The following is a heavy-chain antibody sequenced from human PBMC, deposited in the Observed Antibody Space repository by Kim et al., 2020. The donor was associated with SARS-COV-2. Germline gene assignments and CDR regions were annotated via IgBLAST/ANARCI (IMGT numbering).Heavy chain of an antibody. CDR3: ARDADFWSGYYDRFCFDY. CDR1: GFTFSSYS. D-gene: IGHD3-3*01. CDR2: ISSSSSYI. J-gene: IGHJ4*02. V-gene: IGHV3-21*01. Sequence: GGSLRLSCAASGFTFSSYSMNWVRQAPGKGLEWVSSISSSSSYIYYADSVKGRFTISRDNAKNSLYLQMNSLRAEDTAVYYCARDADFWSGYYDRFCFDYWGQGTLVTVSS.